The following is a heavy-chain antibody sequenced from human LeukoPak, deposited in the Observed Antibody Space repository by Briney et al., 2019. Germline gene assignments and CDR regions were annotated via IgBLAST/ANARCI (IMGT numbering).Heavy chain of an antibody. CDR2: ISSSSSYI. Sequence: GGSLRLSCAASGFTFSSYSMNWVRQAPGKGLEWVSSISSSSSYIYYADSVKGRFTISGDNAKNSLYLQMNSLRAEDTAVYYCASLGAGIAARYWGQGTLVTVSS. CDR3: ASLGAGIAARY. V-gene: IGHV3-21*01. J-gene: IGHJ4*02. CDR1: GFTFSSYS. D-gene: IGHD6-6*01.